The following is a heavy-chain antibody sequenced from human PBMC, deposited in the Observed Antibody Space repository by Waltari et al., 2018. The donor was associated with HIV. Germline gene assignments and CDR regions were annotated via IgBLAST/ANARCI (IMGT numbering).Heavy chain of an antibody. CDR3: ARARNDYGDYGWFDP. Sequence: QVQLQESGPGLVKPSETLSLTCTVSGGSISSYYWSWIRQPPGKGLEWIGYIYYSGSTNYNPSLKSRVTISVDTSKNQFSLKLSSVTAADTAVYYCARARNDYGDYGWFDPWGQGTLVTVSS. V-gene: IGHV4-59*01. J-gene: IGHJ5*02. D-gene: IGHD4-17*01. CDR2: IYYSGST. CDR1: GGSISSYY.